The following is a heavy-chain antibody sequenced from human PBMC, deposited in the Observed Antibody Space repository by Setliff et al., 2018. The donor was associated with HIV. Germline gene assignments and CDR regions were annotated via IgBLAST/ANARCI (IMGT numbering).Heavy chain of an antibody. J-gene: IGHJ6*03. Sequence: ASVKVSCKASGYSFTDYYMHWVRQAPGQGLEWMGWINPNRGGTNYAQKFQGRVTMTRDTSITTAYMELSRVRSDDTAVYYCAREGKFRYYYYMDVWGKGTTVTVSS. V-gene: IGHV1-2*02. CDR2: INPNRGGT. D-gene: IGHD3-10*01. CDR3: AREGKFRYYYYMDV. CDR1: GYSFTDYY.